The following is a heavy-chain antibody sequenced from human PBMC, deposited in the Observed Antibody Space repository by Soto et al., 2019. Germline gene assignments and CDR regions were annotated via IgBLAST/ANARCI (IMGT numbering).Heavy chain of an antibody. V-gene: IGHV3-48*02. CDR1: GFTFSSYS. CDR3: ASHHRYYYYGMDV. Sequence: GGSLRLSCAASGFTFSSYSMNWVRQAPGRGLEWVSYISSSSSTIYYADSVKGRFTISRDNAKNSLYLQMNSLRDEDTAVYYCASHHRYYYYGMDVWGQGTTVTVSS. J-gene: IGHJ6*02. CDR2: ISSSSSTI.